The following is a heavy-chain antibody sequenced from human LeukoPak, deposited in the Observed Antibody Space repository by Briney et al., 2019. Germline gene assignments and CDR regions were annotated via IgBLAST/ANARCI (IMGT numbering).Heavy chain of an antibody. Sequence: PVGSLRVSSAASGVTFSTYLMHWVRHAPRKGLGWVSRIKSDGSTTYAASVKGRFTISRDNANNTISLKMNSLRPEDTGVYYCARAPSEIGGYYPEYFRHWGQGTLVTVSS. CDR1: GVTFSTYL. V-gene: IGHV3-74*01. D-gene: IGHD3-22*01. CDR3: ARAPSEIGGYYPEYFRH. J-gene: IGHJ1*01. CDR2: IKSDGST.